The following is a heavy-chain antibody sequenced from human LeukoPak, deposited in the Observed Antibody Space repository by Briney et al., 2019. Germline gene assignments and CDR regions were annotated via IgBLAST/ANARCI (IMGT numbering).Heavy chain of an antibody. V-gene: IGHV3-23*01. J-gene: IGHJ4*02. CDR2: ISDNGGDS. D-gene: IGHD1-1*01. CDR3: ARDWKCDH. Sequence: GGSLRLSCAASGFSFSSNWVHWVRQAPGKGLEWVSAISDNGGDSNYAHSAKGRFTISRDNSKKTLYLQMNSVRVEDTAIYYCARDWKCDHWGQGTLVTVSS. CDR1: GFSFSSNW.